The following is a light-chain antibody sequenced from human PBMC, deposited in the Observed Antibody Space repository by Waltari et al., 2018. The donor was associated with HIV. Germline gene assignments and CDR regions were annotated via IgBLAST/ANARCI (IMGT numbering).Light chain of an antibody. CDR3: QQYDSPPYT. CDR2: RAS. V-gene: IGKV1-5*03. CDR1: QSVTTW. J-gene: IGKJ2*01. Sequence: DIQMAQSPSILYASVGGRVTITCRASQSVTTWVAWLQQKPGRSPKPLIYRASALEPGVPSRFRGSGSGTDFTLTTSSLQPDDFATYYCQQYDSPPYTFGQGT.